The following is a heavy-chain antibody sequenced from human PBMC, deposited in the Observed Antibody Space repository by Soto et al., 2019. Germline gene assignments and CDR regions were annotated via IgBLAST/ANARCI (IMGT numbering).Heavy chain of an antibody. V-gene: IGHV4-59*01. CDR1: GGSISSYY. J-gene: IGHJ4*02. D-gene: IGHD3-10*01. Sequence: PSETLSLTCTVSGGSISSYYWSWIRQPPGKGLEWIGYIYYSGSTNYNPSLKSRVTISVDTSKNQFSLKVNSVTAADTAVYYCARGPRGVLPYYFDYWGQGTLVTVSS. CDR3: ARGPRGVLPYYFDY. CDR2: IYYSGST.